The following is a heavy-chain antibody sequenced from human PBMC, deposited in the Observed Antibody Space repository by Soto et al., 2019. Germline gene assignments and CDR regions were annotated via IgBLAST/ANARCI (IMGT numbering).Heavy chain of an antibody. CDR3: ARGHIPKADKVFDH. CDR1: GFSFSDYG. V-gene: IGHV3-33*01. J-gene: IGHJ5*02. D-gene: IGHD2-2*02. CDR2: IWWDGSSK. Sequence: QVQLVESGGGVVQPGRSLRLSCEASGFSFSDYGMHWVRQAPGKGPEWVAVIWWDGSSKYYGDSVKGRFTISRDNSQHTLFLQMNNVRTDDTATYYCARGHIPKADKVFDHWGQGTLVTVSS.